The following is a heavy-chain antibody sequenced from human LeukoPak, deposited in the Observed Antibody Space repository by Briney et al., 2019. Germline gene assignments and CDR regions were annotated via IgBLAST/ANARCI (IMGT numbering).Heavy chain of an antibody. D-gene: IGHD1-1*01. Sequence: GGSLRLSCAASGFTFSSYGMHWVRQAPGKGLEWVAFIRYDGSNKYYADSVKGRFTISRDNSKNTLYLQMNSLRAEDTAVYYCARGTGTTLDYWGQGTLVTVSS. V-gene: IGHV3-30*02. J-gene: IGHJ4*02. CDR2: IRYDGSNK. CDR1: GFTFSSYG. CDR3: ARGTGTTLDY.